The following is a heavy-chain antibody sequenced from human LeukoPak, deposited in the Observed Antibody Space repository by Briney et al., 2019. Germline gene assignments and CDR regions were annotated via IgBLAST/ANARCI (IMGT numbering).Heavy chain of an antibody. D-gene: IGHD3-22*01. J-gene: IGHJ4*02. CDR3: ARGEGYYDSSGYFRY. CDR1: GGSFSGYY. V-gene: IGHV4-34*01. Sequence: SETLSLTCAVYGGSFSGYYWSWIRQPPGKGLEWIGEINHSGSTNYNPSLKSRVTISVDTSKNQFSLKLSSVTAADTAVYYCARGEGYYDSSGYFRYWGQGTLVTVYS. CDR2: INHSGST.